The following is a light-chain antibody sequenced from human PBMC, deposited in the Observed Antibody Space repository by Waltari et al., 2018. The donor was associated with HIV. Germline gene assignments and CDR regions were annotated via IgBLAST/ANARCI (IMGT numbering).Light chain of an antibody. Sequence: DIPMTQSPSSLSASVRDRVTITCRASQGISKSLAWYQQKPGKVPELLIYGASTLQSGVPSRFSGSGSGTDFTLTISSLQPEDVATYYCQKSNSAPPYTFGQGTKLEIK. CDR3: QKSNSAPPYT. CDR2: GAS. J-gene: IGKJ2*01. CDR1: QGISKS. V-gene: IGKV1-27*01.